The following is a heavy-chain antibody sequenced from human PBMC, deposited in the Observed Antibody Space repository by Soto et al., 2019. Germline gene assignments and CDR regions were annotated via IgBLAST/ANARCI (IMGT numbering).Heavy chain of an antibody. D-gene: IGHD5-18*01. Sequence: TSETLSLTCTVSGGSINSNKYYWGWVRQPPGRGLEWIAGLYYTGSNLYNPSLKNRVTISVDTSKNQFSLKLSSVTAADTAVYYCASNSYGYIFYDHWGQGTLVTAPQ. J-gene: IGHJ4*02. V-gene: IGHV4-39*01. CDR2: LYYTGSN. CDR1: GGSINSNKYY. CDR3: ASNSYGYIFYDH.